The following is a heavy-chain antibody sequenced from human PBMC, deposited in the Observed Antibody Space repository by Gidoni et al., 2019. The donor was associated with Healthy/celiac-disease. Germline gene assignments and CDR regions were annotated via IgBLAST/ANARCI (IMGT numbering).Heavy chain of an antibody. V-gene: IGHV4-4*07. J-gene: IGHJ4*02. D-gene: IGHD1-26*01. CDR2: IYTSGST. CDR1: GASISSYY. Sequence: QVQLQESGPGLVKPSETLSLTGTVSGASISSYYWSWIRQPAGKGLEWIGRIYTSGSTNYNPSLKSRVTMSLDTSKNQFSLKLSSVTAADTAVYYCARDESEWELPAEIWGQGTLVTVSS. CDR3: ARDESEWELPAEI.